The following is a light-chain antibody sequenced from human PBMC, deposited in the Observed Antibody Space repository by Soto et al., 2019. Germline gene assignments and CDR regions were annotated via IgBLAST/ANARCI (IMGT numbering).Light chain of an antibody. Sequence: EIVLTQSPGTLSLSPGERATLSCRASQSVSSSYLAWYQQKPGQAPRLLIYGASSRPTGIPDRFSGSGSGTDFPITISRLEPEDFAVYYCQQYGSSPRTFGQGTKVEIK. J-gene: IGKJ1*01. CDR3: QQYGSSPRT. CDR1: QSVSSSY. V-gene: IGKV3-20*01. CDR2: GAS.